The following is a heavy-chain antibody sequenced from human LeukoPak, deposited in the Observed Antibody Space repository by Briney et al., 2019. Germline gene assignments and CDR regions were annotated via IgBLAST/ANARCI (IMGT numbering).Heavy chain of an antibody. V-gene: IGHV4-38-2*01. J-gene: IGHJ6*03. CDR2: IYHSGST. CDR3: ARQGSSTSSYYYMDV. D-gene: IGHD2-2*01. CDR1: GYSISSGYY. Sequence: SETLSLTCAVSGYSISSGYYWGWIRQPPGKGLEWIGNIYHSGSTYYNPSLKSRVTISVDTSKNLFSLKLSSVTAADTAVYYCARQGSSTSSYYYMDVWGKGTTVTVSS.